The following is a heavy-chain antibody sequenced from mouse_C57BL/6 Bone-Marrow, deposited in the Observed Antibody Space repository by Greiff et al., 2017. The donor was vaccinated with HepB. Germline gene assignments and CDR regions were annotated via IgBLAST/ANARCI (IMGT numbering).Heavy chain of an antibody. CDR2: IYPRDGSA. Sequence: QVQLQQSGPELVKPGASVKLSCKASGYTFTSYDINWVKQRPGQGLEWFGWIYPRDGSAKYNEKFKGKATLTVDTAYSTAYMESHSLTSEDSAVYYCARYYYGDYIDYWGQGTTLTVTS. D-gene: IGHD1-1*01. CDR1: GYTFTSYD. CDR3: ARYYYGDYIDY. V-gene: IGHV1-85*01. J-gene: IGHJ2*01.